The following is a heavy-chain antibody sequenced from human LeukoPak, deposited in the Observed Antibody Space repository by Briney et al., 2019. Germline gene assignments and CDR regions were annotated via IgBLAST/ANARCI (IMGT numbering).Heavy chain of an antibody. CDR3: SKDRQYYDSSGYFDY. CDR2: IRYDGSNK. Sequence: GGSLRLSCAASGFTFSTYGMHWVRQAPGKGLEGGAFIRYDGSNKYYADSVKGRFTISRDNSKNTLYLQMNSLRAEDTAVYYCSKDRQYYDSSGYFDYWGQGTLVTVSS. D-gene: IGHD3-22*01. V-gene: IGHV3-30*02. CDR1: GFTFSTYG. J-gene: IGHJ4*02.